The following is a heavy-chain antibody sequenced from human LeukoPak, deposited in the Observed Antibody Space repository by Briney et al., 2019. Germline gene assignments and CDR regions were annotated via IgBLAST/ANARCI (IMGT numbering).Heavy chain of an antibody. CDR1: GRSISSYY. V-gene: IGHV4-59*01. J-gene: IGHJ3*02. D-gene: IGHD3-16*01. CDR2: IYYSGST. CDR3: ASDGGTVSDAFDI. Sequence: PSESLSLTCTVSGRSISSYYWSWIRQPAGKGLGWIGYIYYSGSTNYNPPLKSRVTISVDTSKNQFSLKLDSVTAADTAAYLCASDGGTVSDAFDIWGQGTMVTVSS.